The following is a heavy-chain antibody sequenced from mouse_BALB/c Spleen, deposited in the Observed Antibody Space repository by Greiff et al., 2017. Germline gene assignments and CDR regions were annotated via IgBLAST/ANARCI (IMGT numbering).Heavy chain of an antibody. D-gene: IGHD2-4*01. V-gene: IGHV1-18*01. CDR1: GYTFTDYN. CDR2: INPNNGGT. Sequence: EVQLQQSGPELVKPGASVKIPCKASGYTFTDYNMDWVKQSHGKSLEWIGDINPNNGGTICNQKFKGKATLTVDKSSSTAYMELRSLTSEDTAVYYCARRSYDYDIDYWGQGTTLTVSS. CDR3: ARRSYDYDIDY. J-gene: IGHJ2*01.